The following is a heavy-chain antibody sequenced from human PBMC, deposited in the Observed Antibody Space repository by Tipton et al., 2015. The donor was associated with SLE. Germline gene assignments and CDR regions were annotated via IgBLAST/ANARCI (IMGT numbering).Heavy chain of an antibody. CDR2: IIAYNGNT. V-gene: IGHV1-18*01. CDR1: GGTFSSYA. J-gene: IGHJ4*02. Sequence: QLVQSGAEVKKPGSSVKVSCKASGGTFSSYAISWVRQAPGQGLEWMGGIIAYNGNTNYAQKLQGRVTMTTDTSTSTAYMELRSLRSDDTAVYYCARDRRWELLLYYFDYWGQGTLVTVSS. D-gene: IGHD1-26*01. CDR3: ARDRRWELLLYYFDY.